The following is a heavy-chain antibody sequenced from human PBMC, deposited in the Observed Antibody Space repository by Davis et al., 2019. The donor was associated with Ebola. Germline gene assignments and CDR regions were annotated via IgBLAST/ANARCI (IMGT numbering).Heavy chain of an antibody. Sequence: MPSETLSLTCAISGDSASSNSAAWNWIRQSPSRGLEWLGRTYYRSKWYNDYAVSVKSRITINPDTSKNQFSLQLNSVTPEDTAVYYCARARYSSGWHYYYYGMDVWGQGTTVTVSS. CDR1: GDSASSNSAA. CDR3: ARARYSSGWHYYYYGMDV. J-gene: IGHJ6*02. CDR2: TYYRSKWYN. V-gene: IGHV6-1*01. D-gene: IGHD6-19*01.